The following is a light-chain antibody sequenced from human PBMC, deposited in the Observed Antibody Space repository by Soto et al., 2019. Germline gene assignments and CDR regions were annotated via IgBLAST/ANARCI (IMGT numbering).Light chain of an antibody. J-gene: IGLJ2*01. CDR1: SSNIGTGYD. V-gene: IGLV1-40*01. CDR3: QSYDSSLSVV. CDR2: GNS. Sequence: QPVLTQPPSVSGAPVQRDTISCTGSSSNIGTGYDVHWYQQLPGTAPKLFIYGNSNRPSGVPDRFSGSKSGTSASLAITGLQAEDEADYYCQSYDSSLSVVFGGGTKLTVL.